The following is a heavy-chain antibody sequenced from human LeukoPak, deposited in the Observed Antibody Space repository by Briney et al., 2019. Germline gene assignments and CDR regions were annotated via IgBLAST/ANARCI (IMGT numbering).Heavy chain of an antibody. CDR2: INHSGST. Sequence: SETLSLTCAVYGGSFSGYYWSWIRQPPGKGLEWIGEINHSGSTNYNLSLKSRVTISVDTSKNQFSLKLNSVTAADTAVFYCAANSADYNTLGSSYKVWGQGTLVTVSS. CDR3: AANSADYNTLGSSYKV. V-gene: IGHV4-34*01. D-gene: IGHD3-10*01. CDR1: GGSFSGYY. J-gene: IGHJ4*02.